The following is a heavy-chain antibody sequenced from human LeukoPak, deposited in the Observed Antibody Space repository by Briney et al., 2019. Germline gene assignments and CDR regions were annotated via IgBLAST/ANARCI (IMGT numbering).Heavy chain of an antibody. CDR3: AREGLTGNWFDP. D-gene: IGHD1-14*01. CDR1: GGSFSGYY. CDR2: IYYSGST. V-gene: IGHV4-59*01. J-gene: IGHJ5*02. Sequence: SETLSLTCAVYGGSFSGYYWSWIRQPPGKGLEWIGYIYYSGSTNYNPSLKSRVTISVDTSKNQFSLKLSSVTAADTAVYYCAREGLTGNWFDPWGQGTLVTVSS.